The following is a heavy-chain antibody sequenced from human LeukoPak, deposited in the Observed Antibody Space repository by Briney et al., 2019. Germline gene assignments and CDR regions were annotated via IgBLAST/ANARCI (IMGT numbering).Heavy chain of an antibody. V-gene: IGHV4-59*01. Sequence: SETLSLTCTVSGGSISTYFWNWIRQPPGKGLEWIGYIYYSGSTDYNPSLKSRVTISADTSNNHFSLRLSSVTAADTAVYYCARGLYSSSGYTAFDIWGQGTMVTVSS. CDR3: ARGLYSSSGYTAFDI. CDR2: IYYSGST. J-gene: IGHJ3*02. CDR1: GGSISTYF. D-gene: IGHD2-2*02.